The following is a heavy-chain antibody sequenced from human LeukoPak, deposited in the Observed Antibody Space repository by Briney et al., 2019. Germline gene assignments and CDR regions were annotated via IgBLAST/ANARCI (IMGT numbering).Heavy chain of an antibody. D-gene: IGHD3-10*01. V-gene: IGHV3-21*01. CDR1: GFTFRSYS. CDR3: AVAYYYGSGDAFDI. Sequence: GGSLRLSCAASGFTFRSYSMNWVRQAPGKGREWVSSINSDSNYIYYADSVQGRFTISRDNAENSLYLQMNSLRAEDTAVYYCAVAYYYGSGDAFDIWGQGTKVTVSS. CDR2: INSDSNYI. J-gene: IGHJ3*02.